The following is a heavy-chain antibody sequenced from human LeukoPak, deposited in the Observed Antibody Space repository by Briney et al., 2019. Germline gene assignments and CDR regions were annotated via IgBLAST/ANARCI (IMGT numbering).Heavy chain of an antibody. CDR3: ASSRAQLVGLHYYYYGMDV. CDR2: ISGSGGRT. Sequence: QTGGSLRLSCAASGFTFSSYTMSWVRQAPGKGLEWVSAISGSGGRTYYADSVKGRFTISRDNSKNTLYLQMNSLRAEDTAVYYCASSRAQLVGLHYYYYGMDVWGHGTTVTVSS. V-gene: IGHV3-23*01. J-gene: IGHJ6*02. CDR1: GFTFSSYT. D-gene: IGHD6-13*01.